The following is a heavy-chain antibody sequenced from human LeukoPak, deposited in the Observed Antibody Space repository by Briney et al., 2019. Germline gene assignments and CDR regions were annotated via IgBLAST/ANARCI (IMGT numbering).Heavy chain of an antibody. D-gene: IGHD6-13*01. CDR2: IYYSGST. CDR1: GGSISSGDNY. J-gene: IGHJ6*02. Sequence: SETLSLTCTVSGGSISSGDNYWSWIRQPPGKGLEWIGYIYYSGSTYYKPSLKSRVAISVDTSKNQFSLKLSSVTAADTAVYYCARYAAAAQDYYHGQDLWGQGTTVTVSS. CDR3: ARYAAAAQDYYHGQDL. V-gene: IGHV4-30-4*01.